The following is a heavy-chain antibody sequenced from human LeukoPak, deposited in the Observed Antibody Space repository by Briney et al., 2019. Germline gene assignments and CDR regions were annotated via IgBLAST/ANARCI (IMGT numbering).Heavy chain of an antibody. J-gene: IGHJ6*04. CDR3: ARDRVGLWFGESYYYYYGMDV. D-gene: IGHD3-10*01. CDR1: GFTFSSYS. Sequence: PGGSLRLSCAASGFTFSSYSMNWVRQAPGKGLEWVSSISSSSSYIYYADSVKGRFTISRDNAKNSLYLRMNSLRAEDTAVYYCARDRVGLWFGESYYYYYGMDVWGKGTTVTVSS. V-gene: IGHV3-21*01. CDR2: ISSSSSYI.